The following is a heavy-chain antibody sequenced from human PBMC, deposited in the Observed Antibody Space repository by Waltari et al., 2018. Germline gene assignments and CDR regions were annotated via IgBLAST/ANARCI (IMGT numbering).Heavy chain of an antibody. CDR3: ARDPQYYYDSSGYSNWFDP. CDR2: INAGNCNT. V-gene: IGHV1-3*01. Sequence: EWMGWINAGNCNTKYSQKFQGRVTITRDTSASTAYMELSSLRSEDTAVYYCARDPQYYYDSSGYSNWFDPWGQGTLVTVSS. J-gene: IGHJ5*02. D-gene: IGHD3-22*01.